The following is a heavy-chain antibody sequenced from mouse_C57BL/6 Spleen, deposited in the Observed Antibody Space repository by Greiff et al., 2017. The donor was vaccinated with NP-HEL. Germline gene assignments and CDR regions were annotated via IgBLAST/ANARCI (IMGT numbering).Heavy chain of an antibody. V-gene: IGHV1-52*01. CDR3: ARVENYDYDGDFDY. J-gene: IGHJ2*01. Sequence: VKLQQPGAELVRPGSSVKLSCKASGYTFTSYWMHWVKQRPIQGLEWIGNIDPSDSETHYNQKFKDKATLTVDKSSSTAYMQLSSLTSEDSAVYYCARVENYDYDGDFDYWGQGTTLTVSS. CDR2: IDPSDSET. D-gene: IGHD2-4*01. CDR1: GYTFTSYW.